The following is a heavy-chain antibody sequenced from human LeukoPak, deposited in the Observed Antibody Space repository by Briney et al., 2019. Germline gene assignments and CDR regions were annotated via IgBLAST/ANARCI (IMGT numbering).Heavy chain of an antibody. J-gene: IGHJ3*02. Sequence: GESLKISCKGSGYSFTTYWIGWVRHMPGKGLEWMGIIYPGDSDARYSPSFQGRVTISADKSISTAYLQWSSLKTSDTAMYYCARTTSAFDIWGQGTMVTVSS. V-gene: IGHV5-51*01. CDR3: ARTTSAFDI. D-gene: IGHD1-14*01. CDR2: IYPGDSDA. CDR1: GYSFTTYW.